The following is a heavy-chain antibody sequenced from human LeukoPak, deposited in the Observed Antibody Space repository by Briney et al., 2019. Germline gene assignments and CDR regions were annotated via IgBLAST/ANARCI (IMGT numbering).Heavy chain of an antibody. J-gene: IGHJ4*02. Sequence: GESLKISCQGSGYSFTSYWIGWVRQMPGKGLEWMGIIYPGDSDTRYSPSFQGQVTISADRSLSTAYLQWSSLKASDTAIYYCARHTERTSLAYWGQGTLVSVSS. V-gene: IGHV5-51*01. CDR1: GYSFTSYW. CDR2: IYPGDSDT. CDR3: ARHTERTSLAY. D-gene: IGHD1-1*01.